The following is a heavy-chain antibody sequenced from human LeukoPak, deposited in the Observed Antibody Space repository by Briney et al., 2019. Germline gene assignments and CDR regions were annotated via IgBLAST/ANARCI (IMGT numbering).Heavy chain of an antibody. Sequence: GGSLRLSCAASGFTFSSYSMNWVRQAPGKGLEWVSLISWDGGSTYYADSVKGRFTISRDNSKNSLYLQMNSLRTEDTALYYCAKGGSWYGDFDYWGQGTLVTVSS. J-gene: IGHJ4*02. D-gene: IGHD6-13*01. CDR2: ISWDGGST. CDR1: GFTFSSYS. V-gene: IGHV3-43*01. CDR3: AKGGSWYGDFDY.